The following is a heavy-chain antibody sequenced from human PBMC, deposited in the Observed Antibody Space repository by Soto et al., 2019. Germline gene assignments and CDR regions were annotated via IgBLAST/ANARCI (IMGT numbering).Heavy chain of an antibody. J-gene: IGHJ4*02. Sequence: SETLSLTCAVSVYSISSGYYWGWIRQPPGKGLEWIGSTYHSGSTYYNPSLKSRVTISVDTSKNQFSLKLSSVTAADTAVYYCARVRYDGYFEYWGQATLVNVSS. V-gene: IGHV4-38-2*01. CDR2: TYHSGST. D-gene: IGHD3-16*02. CDR1: VYSISSGYY. CDR3: ARVRYDGYFEY.